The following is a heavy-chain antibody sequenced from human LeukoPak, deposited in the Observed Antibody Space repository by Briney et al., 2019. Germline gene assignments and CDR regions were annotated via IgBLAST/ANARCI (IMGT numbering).Heavy chain of an antibody. CDR2: ISGGGRTT. V-gene: IGHV3-23*01. J-gene: IGHJ4*02. CDR1: GFTFSNHA. Sequence: GGSLRLSCAASGFTFSNHAMSWVRQAPGKGLQWVAVISGGGRTTEYADFVKGRVTISRDNSKNTLSLQMNSLTVEDTAIYFCAKNVVVKRYIDFWGQGTLVIVSS. CDR3: AKNVVVKRYIDF. D-gene: IGHD2-15*01.